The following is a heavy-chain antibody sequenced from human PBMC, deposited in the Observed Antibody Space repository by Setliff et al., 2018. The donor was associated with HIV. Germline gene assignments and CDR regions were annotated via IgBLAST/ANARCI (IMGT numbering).Heavy chain of an antibody. CDR3: ARAHIGIAARWSGWFDP. CDR2: IYHSGST. D-gene: IGHD6-6*01. Sequence: PSETLSLTCAVSGGSISSSNWWRWVRQPPGKGLEWIGEIYHSGSTNHNPSLKSRVTISVDTSKNQFSLKLSSVTAADTAVYYCARAHIGIAARWSGWFDPWGQGTLVTVSS. J-gene: IGHJ5*02. V-gene: IGHV4-4*02. CDR1: GGSISSSNW.